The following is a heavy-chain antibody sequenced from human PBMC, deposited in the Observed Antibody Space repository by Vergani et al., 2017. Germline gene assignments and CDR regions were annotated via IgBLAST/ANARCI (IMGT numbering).Heavy chain of an antibody. CDR1: GFTFSSYA. CDR3: AKVSTGVGDILTGPFDY. V-gene: IGHV3-23*01. Sequence: EVQLLESGGGLVPPGGSLRLSCAASGFTFSSYAMSWVRQAPGKGLEWVSAISGSGGSTYYADSVKGRFTISRDKSKNTLYLQMNSLRAEDTAVYYCAKVSTGVGDILTGPFDYWGQGTLVTVSS. CDR2: ISGSGGST. J-gene: IGHJ4*02. D-gene: IGHD3-9*01.